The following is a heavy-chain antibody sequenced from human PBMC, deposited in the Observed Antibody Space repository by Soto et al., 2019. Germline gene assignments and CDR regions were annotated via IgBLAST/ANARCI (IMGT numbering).Heavy chain of an antibody. V-gene: IGHV1-18*01. CDR3: ARVDPRGVAVVRDY. Sequence: QVQLVQSGPEVKKPGASVKVSCKASGNTFASHGFSWVRQAPGQGLEWMGWISGFNGQTNYALKFQGRATLTTDTSTSTAYMELRSLRSDDTAVYFCARVDPRGVAVVRDYWGQGTLVIVSS. J-gene: IGHJ4*02. CDR1: GNTFASHG. CDR2: ISGFNGQT. D-gene: IGHD3-10*01.